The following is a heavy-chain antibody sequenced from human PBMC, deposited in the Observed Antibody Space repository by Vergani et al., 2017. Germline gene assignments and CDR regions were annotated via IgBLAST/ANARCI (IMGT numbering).Heavy chain of an antibody. D-gene: IGHD3-9*01. CDR1: GYTFSNYY. V-gene: IGHV1-46*03. CDR3: ARGDYGILTGYRY. Sequence: QVQVVQSGAEVKKSGASVKVSCKTSGYTFSNYYMHWVRQAPGQGLEWMGIINPSGGHTNYAQKFQGRVTMTRDTSKITVYMGLSSLRSEDTAIYYCARGDYGILTGYRYWGQGTLVTVSA. J-gene: IGHJ4*02. CDR2: INPSGGHT.